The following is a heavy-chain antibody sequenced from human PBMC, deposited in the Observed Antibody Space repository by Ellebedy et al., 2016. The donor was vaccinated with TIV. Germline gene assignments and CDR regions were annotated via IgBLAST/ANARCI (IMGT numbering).Heavy chain of an antibody. V-gene: IGHV3-13*01. CDR3: ARGGPGGDNWFFGL. J-gene: IGHJ2*01. CDR2: SGSAGDT. Sequence: PGGSLRLSCSASGFTYNQYGMHWVRRPAGKGLEWVSASGSAGDTYYPDSVRGRFTISRESAKNSFYLQMNSLTAGDTAVYYCARGGPGGDNWFFGLWGRGTRVTVSS. CDR1: GFTYNQYG. D-gene: IGHD3-10*01.